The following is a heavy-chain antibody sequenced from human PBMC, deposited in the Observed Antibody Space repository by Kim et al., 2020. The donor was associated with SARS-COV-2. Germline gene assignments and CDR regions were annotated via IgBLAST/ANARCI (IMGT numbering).Heavy chain of an antibody. CDR1: GFSLSTSGMC. CDR2: IDWDDDK. V-gene: IGHV2-70*01. J-gene: IGHJ6*02. Sequence: SGPTLVNPTQTLTLTCTFSGFSLSTSGMCVSWIRQPPGKALEWLALIDWDDDKYYSTSLKTRLTISKDTSKNQVVLTMTNMDPVDTATYYCARTKLYSYGHYPLYYYGMDVWGQGTTLTVSS. CDR3: ARTKLYSYGHYPLYYYGMDV. D-gene: IGHD5-18*01.